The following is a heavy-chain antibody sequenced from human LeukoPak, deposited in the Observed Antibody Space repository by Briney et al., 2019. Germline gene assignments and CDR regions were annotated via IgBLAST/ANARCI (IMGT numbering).Heavy chain of an antibody. CDR1: GGSISSYF. CDR3: ARDGNGSRAFDF. CDR2: IYSSGST. D-gene: IGHD2-15*01. V-gene: IGHV4-4*07. J-gene: IGHJ4*02. Sequence: PSETLSLTCTVSGGSISSYFWSWIRQPAGKGLEWIGRIYSSGSTNYNPSLKSRVTISVDKSSNQFSLNLTSVTAAATAVYYCARDGNGSRAFDFWGQGTLVTVFS.